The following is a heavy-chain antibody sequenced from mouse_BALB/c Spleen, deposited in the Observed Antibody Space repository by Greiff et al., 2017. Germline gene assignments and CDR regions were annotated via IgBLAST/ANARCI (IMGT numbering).Heavy chain of an antibody. CDR1: GFTFSDYY. Sequence: DVHLVESGGGLVKPGGSLKLSCAASGFTFSDYYMYWVRQTPEKRLEWVATISDGGSYTYYPDSVKGRFTISRDNAKNNLYLQMSSLKSEDTAMYYCAREDDDAMDYWGQGTSVTVSS. CDR2: ISDGGSYT. D-gene: IGHD2-12*01. CDR3: AREDDDAMDY. V-gene: IGHV5-4*02. J-gene: IGHJ4*01.